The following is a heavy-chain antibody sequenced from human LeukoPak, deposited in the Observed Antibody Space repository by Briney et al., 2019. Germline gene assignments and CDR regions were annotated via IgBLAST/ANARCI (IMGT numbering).Heavy chain of an antibody. Sequence: PGGSLRLSCAASGFTVSSNYMSWVRQAPGKGLEWVSVIYSGGSTYYADSVKGRFTISRDNSKNTLYLQMNSLRAEDTAVYYCARDRGAIYYYGMDVWGQGTTVTVSS. J-gene: IGHJ6*02. CDR1: GFTVSSNY. CDR3: ARDRGAIYYYGMDV. V-gene: IGHV3-66*01. D-gene: IGHD4/OR15-4a*01. CDR2: IYSGGST.